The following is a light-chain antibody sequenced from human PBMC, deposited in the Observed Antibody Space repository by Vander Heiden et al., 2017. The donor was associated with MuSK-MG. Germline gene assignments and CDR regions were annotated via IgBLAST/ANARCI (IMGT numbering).Light chain of an antibody. J-gene: IGLJ1*01. CDR2: EVS. CDR1: SSDIGGYNY. Sequence: QSALTQPPSASGSPGQSVTISCTGTSSDIGGYNYVSWYQQHPGKAPKLMIFEVSERPSGVPDRFSGSKSGNTASLAVSGLQAEDEADHYCSPYAGSNNFVVFGTGTKVTVL. CDR3: SPYAGSNNFVV. V-gene: IGLV2-8*01.